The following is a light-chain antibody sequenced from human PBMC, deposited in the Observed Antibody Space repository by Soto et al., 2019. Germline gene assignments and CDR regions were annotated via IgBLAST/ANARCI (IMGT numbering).Light chain of an antibody. CDR2: AAS. J-gene: IGKJ3*01. V-gene: IGKV1-8*01. Sequence: AIRMTQSPSSFSASTGDRVTITCRASQGISSYLAWYQQKPGKAPKLLIYAASTLQSGVPSRFSGSGSGTDFTLTISCLQSEDFATYYCQQYDNLPFTFGPGTTVDVK. CDR1: QGISSY. CDR3: QQYDNLPFT.